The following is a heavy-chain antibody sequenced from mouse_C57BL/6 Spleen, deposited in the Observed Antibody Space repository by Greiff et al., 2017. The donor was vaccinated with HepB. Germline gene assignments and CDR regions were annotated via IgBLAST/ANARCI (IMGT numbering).Heavy chain of an antibody. CDR3: ARDRGYVGNYFDY. J-gene: IGHJ2*01. D-gene: IGHD2-2*01. Sequence: EVQVVESGPGLVKPSQSLSLTCSVTGYSITSGYYWNWIRQFPGNKLEWMGYISYDGSNNYNPSLKNRIPITRDTPKNQFFLKLNSVTTEDTATYYCARDRGYVGNYFDYWGQGTTLTVYS. CDR1: GYSITSGYY. CDR2: ISYDGSN. V-gene: IGHV3-6*01.